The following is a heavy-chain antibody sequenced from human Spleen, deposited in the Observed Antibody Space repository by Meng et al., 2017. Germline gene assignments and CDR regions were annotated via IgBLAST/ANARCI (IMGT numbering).Heavy chain of an antibody. CDR3: ARGGARGDLFSGHSGLDV. CDR1: GYRFTTYS. Sequence: GESLKISCKGSGYRFTTYSIAWVRQMPGKGLEWMGIIYPGDSETRYSPSFQGQVTISADKSISTAFLQWSSLKASDTAMYYCARGGARGDLFSGHSGLDVWGQGTTVTVSS. D-gene: IGHD2-21*01. CDR2: IYPGDSET. J-gene: IGHJ6*02. V-gene: IGHV5-51*01.